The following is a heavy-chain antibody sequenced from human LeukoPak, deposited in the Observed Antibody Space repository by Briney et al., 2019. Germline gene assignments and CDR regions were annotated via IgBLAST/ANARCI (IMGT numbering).Heavy chain of an antibody. CDR1: GDSVSSNSAA. V-gene: IGHV6-1*01. D-gene: IGHD6-25*01. J-gene: IGHJ5*02. CDR3: ARPRGGSSVVRGGYWFDP. Sequence: SQTLSLTCAISGDSVSSNSAAWNWIRQSPSRGLEWLGRTYYRSKWHNNYAVSVKSRITINPDTSKNQFSLKLSSVTAADTAVYYCARPRGGSSVVRGGYWFDPWGQGTLVTVSS. CDR2: TYYRSKWHN.